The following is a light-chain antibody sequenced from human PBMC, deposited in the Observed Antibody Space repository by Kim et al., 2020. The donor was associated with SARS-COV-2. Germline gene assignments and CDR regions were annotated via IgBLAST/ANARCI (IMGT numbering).Light chain of an antibody. J-gene: IGKJ4*01. Sequence: EIVLTQSPGTLSLSPGERATLSCRASQSIARSYLAWYQQKPGQAPRLLIYVASSRATGIPDRFSGSGSGTDFTLTISRLEPEDFAVYYCQQYGSSPLTFGGGTKVDIK. V-gene: IGKV3-20*01. CDR3: QQYGSSPLT. CDR1: QSIARSY. CDR2: VAS.